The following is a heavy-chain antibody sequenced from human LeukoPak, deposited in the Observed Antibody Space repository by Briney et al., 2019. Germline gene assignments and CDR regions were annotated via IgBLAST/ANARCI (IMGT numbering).Heavy chain of an antibody. CDR2: ISAYNGNT. Sequence: ASVKVSCKASGYTFTSYGISWVRQAPGQGLEWMGWISAYNGNTNYAQKLQGRVTMTTDTSTSTAYMELRSLRSDDTAVYYCARSTKDPPLQRAYYCYGMDVWGQGTTVTVSS. V-gene: IGHV1-18*01. CDR1: GYTFTSYG. D-gene: IGHD2-2*01. J-gene: IGHJ6*02. CDR3: ARSTKDPPLQRAYYCYGMDV.